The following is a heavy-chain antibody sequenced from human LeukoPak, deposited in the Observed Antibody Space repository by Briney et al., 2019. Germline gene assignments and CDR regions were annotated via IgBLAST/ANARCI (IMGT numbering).Heavy chain of an antibody. D-gene: IGHD3-9*01. CDR1: GFTLSSRW. J-gene: IGHJ5*02. V-gene: IGHV3-23*01. CDR3: AKDPTSVGGRHDWLLDS. Sequence: PGGSLRLSCVVSGFTLSSRWMMWVRQAPGKGLEWVSTIGFGDDSAYYADSVKGRFTISRDNSKNTLYLQMNYLRAEDTAVYYCAKDPTSVGGRHDWLLDSWGQGTLVTVSS. CDR2: IGFGDDSA.